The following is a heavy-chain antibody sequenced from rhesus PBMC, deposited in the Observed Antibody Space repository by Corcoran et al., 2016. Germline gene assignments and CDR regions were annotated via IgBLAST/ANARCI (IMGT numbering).Heavy chain of an antibody. J-gene: IGHJ5-1*01. CDR2: ISSDGSNK. CDR1: GFTFRAFG. V-gene: IGHV3-54*02. Sequence: EVQLVESGGGLVQPGGALRLSCAGYGFTFRAFGIHWVRQAPGKGLEWVAVISSDGSNKYFADSVKDRFTISRDNSNNILYLQMNNLKLEDTAVYYCTRFDVWGPGVRVTVSS. CDR3: TRFDV.